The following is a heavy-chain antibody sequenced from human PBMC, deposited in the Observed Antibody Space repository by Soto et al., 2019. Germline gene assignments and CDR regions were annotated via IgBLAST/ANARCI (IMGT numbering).Heavy chain of an antibody. CDR2: INRHGDST. D-gene: IGHD2-21*01. CDR3: ARDHRWGYEYGDYGDS. Sequence: EVPLVESGGGVVRPGGSLRLSCAASGFGFDEYGMSWVRQGPGKGLEWVSGINRHGDSTGYADSVKGRVTISRDNAKNSLYLQMNGLKAEDTAVYYCARDHRWGYEYGDYGDSWGQGTLVTVS. CDR1: GFGFDEYG. J-gene: IGHJ4*02. V-gene: IGHV3-20*04.